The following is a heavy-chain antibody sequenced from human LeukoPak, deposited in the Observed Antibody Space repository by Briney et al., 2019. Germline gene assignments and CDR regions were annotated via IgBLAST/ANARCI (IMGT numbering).Heavy chain of an antibody. CDR2: LSASGAST. J-gene: IGHJ3*02. V-gene: IGHV3-23*01. Sequence: PGGSLRLSCAASGFPFSDYAMSWVRQDPGRGLEWISALSASGASTYYADSVRGRFTISTDNSKNTLFLQMNSLRAEDTAVYYCARPGGVSHAFDIWGQGTMVTVSS. CDR1: GFPFSDYA. CDR3: ARPGGVSHAFDI. D-gene: IGHD6-6*01.